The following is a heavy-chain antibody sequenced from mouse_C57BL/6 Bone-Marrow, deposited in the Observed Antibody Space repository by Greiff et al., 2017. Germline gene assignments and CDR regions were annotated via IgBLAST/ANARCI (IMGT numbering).Heavy chain of an antibody. CDR2: IDPETGGT. D-gene: IGHD1-1*01. Sequence: QVQLQQSGAELVRPGASVTLSCKASGYTFTDYEMHWVKQTPVHGLEWIGAIDPETGGTAYNQKFKGKAILTADKSSSTAYMELRSLTSEDSAVYYCTRERFLYYYGSSPNYFDYGGQGTTLTVSS. CDR1: GYTFTDYE. J-gene: IGHJ2*01. V-gene: IGHV1-15*01. CDR3: TRERFLYYYGSSPNYFDY.